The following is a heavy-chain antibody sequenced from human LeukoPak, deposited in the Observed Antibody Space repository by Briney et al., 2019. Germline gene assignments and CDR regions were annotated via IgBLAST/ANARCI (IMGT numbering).Heavy chain of an antibody. D-gene: IGHD3-22*01. CDR2: ISGSGGST. CDR1: GFTFSSYA. Sequence: GGSLRLSCAASGFTFSSYAMSWVRQAPGKGLEWVSAISGSGGSTYYADSVKGRFTIPRDNSKNTLYLQMNSLRAEDTAVYYCAKSDDSSGYYDLVDYWGQGTLVTDSS. V-gene: IGHV3-23*01. CDR3: AKSDDSSGYYDLVDY. J-gene: IGHJ4*02.